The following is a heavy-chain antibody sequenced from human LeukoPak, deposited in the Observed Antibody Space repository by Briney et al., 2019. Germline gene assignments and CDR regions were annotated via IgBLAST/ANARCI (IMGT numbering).Heavy chain of an antibody. Sequence: GGSLRLSCAVSGFTFSSYAMSWVRQAPGQGLEWVSVISGSGGTTYYADSVEGRFTISRDNSKNTLYLQMDGLRAEDTAVYYCAKAGCSSTICYADYWGQGTLVTVSS. J-gene: IGHJ4*02. D-gene: IGHD2-2*01. CDR3: AKAGCSSTICYADY. CDR2: ISGSGGTT. V-gene: IGHV3-23*01. CDR1: GFTFSSYA.